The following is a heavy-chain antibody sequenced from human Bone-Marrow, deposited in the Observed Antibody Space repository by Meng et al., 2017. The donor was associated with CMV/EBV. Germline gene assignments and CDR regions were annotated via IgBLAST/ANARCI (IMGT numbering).Heavy chain of an antibody. CDR1: GFTFNTYW. Sequence: GGSLRLSCVASGFTFNTYWMSWVRQAPGKGLEWVANIKQDGSEKYYVGSVKGRFTISRDNAKNSLYLQMNSLRAEDTAVYYCARDPRVKSYVVVPAASDYWGQGPMVTVSS. D-gene: IGHD2-2*01. CDR3: ARDPRVKSYVVVPAASDY. J-gene: IGHJ4*02. V-gene: IGHV3-7*01. CDR2: IKQDGSEK.